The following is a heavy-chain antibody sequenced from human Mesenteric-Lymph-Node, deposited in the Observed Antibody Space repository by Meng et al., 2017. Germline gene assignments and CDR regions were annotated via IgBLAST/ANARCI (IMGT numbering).Heavy chain of an antibody. V-gene: IGHV4-59*12. CDR2: IHYSGST. J-gene: IGHJ4*02. CDR3: ARRGGSYYLYYFDY. D-gene: IGHD1-26*01. Sequence: GSLRLSCTVSGGSISNYYWHWIRQSPGKGLEWIGYIHYSGSTSHNPSLKSRLTISVDTSKNQFSLKLSSVTAADTAVYYCARRGGSYYLYYFDYWGQGTLVTVSS. CDR1: GGSISNYY.